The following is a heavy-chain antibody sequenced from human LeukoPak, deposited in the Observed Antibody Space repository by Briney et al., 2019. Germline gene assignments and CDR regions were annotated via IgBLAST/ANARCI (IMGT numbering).Heavy chain of an antibody. J-gene: IGHJ4*02. Sequence: GGSPRLSCAASGFTFSSYAMSWVRQAPGKGLEWVSAISGSGGSTYYADSVKGRFTISRDNSKNTVYLQMNSLRAEDTAVYYCAKDRWSGSYYTFDYWGQGTLVTVSS. CDR1: GFTFSSYA. D-gene: IGHD1-26*01. CDR3: AKDRWSGSYYTFDY. V-gene: IGHV3-23*01. CDR2: ISGSGGST.